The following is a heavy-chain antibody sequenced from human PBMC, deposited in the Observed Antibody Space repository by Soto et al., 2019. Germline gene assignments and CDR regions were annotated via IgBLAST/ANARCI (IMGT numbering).Heavy chain of an antibody. CDR3: GPIVLVTHTGC. CDR2: ISYDGSNK. CDR1: GFPFSSYA. D-gene: IGHD3-22*01. Sequence: PGGSLRLSCAASGFPFSSYAMHWVRQAPGKGLEWVAVISYDGSNKYYADSVKGRFTISRDNSKNTLYLQMNSLRAEDTAVYFCGPIVLVTHTGCWRQGPLVTVSS. J-gene: IGHJ4*02. V-gene: IGHV3-30*04.